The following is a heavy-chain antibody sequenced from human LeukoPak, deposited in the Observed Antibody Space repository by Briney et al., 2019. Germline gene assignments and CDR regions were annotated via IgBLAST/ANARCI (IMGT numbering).Heavy chain of an antibody. CDR2: INPNSGGT. CDR3: ARDQGVDYDILTGYYNNWFDP. Sequence: ASVTVSCKASGYTFTGYYMHWVRQAPGQGLEWMGWINPNSGGTNYAQKFQDRVTMTRDTSISTAYMELSRLRSDDTAVYYCARDQGVDYDILTGYYNNWFDPWGQGTLVTVSS. CDR1: GYTFTGYY. V-gene: IGHV1-2*02. D-gene: IGHD3-9*01. J-gene: IGHJ5*02.